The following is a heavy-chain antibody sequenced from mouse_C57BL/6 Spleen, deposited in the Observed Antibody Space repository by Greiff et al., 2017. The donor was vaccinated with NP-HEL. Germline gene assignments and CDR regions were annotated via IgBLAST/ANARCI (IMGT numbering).Heavy chain of an antibody. Sequence: QVQLKQPGAELVMPGASVKLSCKASGYTFTSYWMHWVKQRPGQGLEWIGEIDPSDSYTNYNQKFKGKSTLTVDKSSSTAYMQLSSLTSEDAAVYYCARGDYYGSGGFDYWGQGTTLTVSS. V-gene: IGHV1-69*01. J-gene: IGHJ2*01. CDR2: IDPSDSYT. D-gene: IGHD1-1*01. CDR3: ARGDYYGSGGFDY. CDR1: GYTFTSYW.